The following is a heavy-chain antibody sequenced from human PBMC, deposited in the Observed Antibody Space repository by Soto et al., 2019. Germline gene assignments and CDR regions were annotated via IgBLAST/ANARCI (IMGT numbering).Heavy chain of an antibody. J-gene: IGHJ6*02. Sequence: ASVKVSCKASGYTFTSYAMHWVRQAPGQRLEWMGWINAGNGNTKYSQKFQGRVTITRDTSASTAYMELSSLRSEDTAVYYCARVFSSTSCYYYYYGMDVWGQGTTVTVSS. V-gene: IGHV1-3*01. CDR2: INAGNGNT. CDR3: ARVFSSTSCYYYYYGMDV. CDR1: GYTFTSYA. D-gene: IGHD2-2*01.